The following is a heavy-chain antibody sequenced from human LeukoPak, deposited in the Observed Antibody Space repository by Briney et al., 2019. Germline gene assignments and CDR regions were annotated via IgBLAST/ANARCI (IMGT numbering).Heavy chain of an antibody. CDR2: ISGISTYI. D-gene: IGHD6-6*01. CDR1: GFTFSSYT. CDR3: ARGGIAVRPNWFDP. Sequence: GRSLRLSCAASGFTFSSYTINWVRQAPGKGLEWVSSISGISTYIYYADSVKGRFTISRDNAKNSLFLQMNGLRAEDTAVYFCARGGIAVRPNWFDPWGQGTLVTVSS. V-gene: IGHV3-21*01. J-gene: IGHJ5*02.